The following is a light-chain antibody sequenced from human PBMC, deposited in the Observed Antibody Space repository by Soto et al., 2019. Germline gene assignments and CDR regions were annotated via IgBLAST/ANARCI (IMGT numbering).Light chain of an antibody. CDR3: QVWDSSSDHVV. V-gene: IGLV3-21*02. J-gene: IGLJ2*01. CDR1: NIGRKS. CDR2: DDS. Sequence: SYELTQPPSVSVAPGQTARITCGGNNIGRKSVHWYQQKPGQAPVLVVYDDSDRPSGIPERFSGSNSGNTATLTISRVVAGDEADYYCQVWDSSSDHVVFGGGTQLTVL.